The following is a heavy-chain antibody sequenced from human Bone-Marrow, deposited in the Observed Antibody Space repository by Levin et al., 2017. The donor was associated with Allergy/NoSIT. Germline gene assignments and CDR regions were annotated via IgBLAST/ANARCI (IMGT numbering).Heavy chain of an antibody. V-gene: IGHV3-53*01. CDR3: AVSELVGVTAGFDI. CDR1: GIIVTTKY. CDR2: IYSGCST. D-gene: IGHD1-26*01. J-gene: IGHJ3*02. Sequence: PGGSLRLSCVASGIIVTTKYMSWVRQAPGKGLEWVSVIYSGCSTIYADSVKGRFTISRDKSTNTVFLQMNTLRAEDTAVYYCAVSELVGVTAGFDIWGQGTMVTVSS.